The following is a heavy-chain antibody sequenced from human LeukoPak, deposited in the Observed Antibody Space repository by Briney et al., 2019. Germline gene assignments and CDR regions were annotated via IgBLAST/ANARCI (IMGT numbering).Heavy chain of an antibody. CDR3: AREDSSSWYGRALGDYYYGMDV. CDR2: ISGSGGST. J-gene: IGHJ6*02. CDR1: GFTFSSYA. D-gene: IGHD6-13*01. Sequence: PGGSLRLSCAASGFTFSSYAMSWVRQAPGKGLEWVSAISGSGGSTYYADSVKGRFTISRDNAKNSLYLQMNSLRAEDTAVYYCAREDSSSWYGRALGDYYYGMDVWGQGTTVTVSS. V-gene: IGHV3-23*01.